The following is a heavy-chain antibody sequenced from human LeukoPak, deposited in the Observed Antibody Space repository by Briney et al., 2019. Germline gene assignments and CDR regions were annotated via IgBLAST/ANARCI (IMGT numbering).Heavy chain of an antibody. CDR1: VFTFDDYS. CDR3: AKGTGYSSVSNAFDI. CDR2: ISWNSGSI. D-gene: IGHD6-19*01. V-gene: IGHV3-9*01. J-gene: IGHJ3*02. Sequence: GGSLRLSCAASVFTFDDYSMHWVRQAPGRGLEWGSGISWNSGSIGYADSVQGRFTISRDNAKNSLYLQMNSMRAEDTALYYCAKGTGYSSVSNAFDIWGQGTMVTVSS.